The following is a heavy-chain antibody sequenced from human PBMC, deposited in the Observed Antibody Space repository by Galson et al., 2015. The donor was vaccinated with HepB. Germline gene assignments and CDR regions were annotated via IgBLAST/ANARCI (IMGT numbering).Heavy chain of an antibody. J-gene: IGHJ4*02. CDR1: GFTFNSYA. CDR3: AKDYGDQVFMYYFDY. D-gene: IGHD4-17*01. V-gene: IGHV3-23*01. Sequence: SLRLSCAASGFTFNSYAMSWVRQAPGKGLEWVSAISGSGGSTYYADSVKGRFTISRDNSKNTLYLQMNSLRAEDTAVYYCAKDYGDQVFMYYFDYRGQGTLVTVSS. CDR2: ISGSGGST.